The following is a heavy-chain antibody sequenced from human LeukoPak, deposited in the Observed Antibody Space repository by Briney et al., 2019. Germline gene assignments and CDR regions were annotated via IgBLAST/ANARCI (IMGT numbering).Heavy chain of an antibody. CDR2: ISGSGGST. D-gene: IGHD5-18*01. CDR1: GFTFSSYA. CDR3: AKPGRNSEYSYDPWYFDL. J-gene: IGHJ2*01. V-gene: IGHV3-23*01. Sequence: GGSLRLSCAASGFTFSSYAMSWVRQAPGKGLEWVSAISGSGGSTYYAGSVKGRFTISRDNSKNTLYLQMNSLRAEDTAVYYCAKPGRNSEYSYDPWYFDLWGRGTLVTVSS.